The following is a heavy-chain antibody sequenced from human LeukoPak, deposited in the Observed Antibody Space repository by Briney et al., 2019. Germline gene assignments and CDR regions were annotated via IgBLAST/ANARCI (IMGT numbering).Heavy chain of an antibody. V-gene: IGHV1-2*02. Sequence: ASVKVSCKASGYTFTGYYMHWVGQAPGQGLEWMGWINPNSGGTNYAQKFQGRVTMTRDTSISTAYMELSRLRSDDTAVYYCARVGLLDFWSGYKGFDPWGQGTLVTVSS. J-gene: IGHJ5*02. CDR1: GYTFTGYY. CDR3: ARVGLLDFWSGYKGFDP. D-gene: IGHD3-3*01. CDR2: INPNSGGT.